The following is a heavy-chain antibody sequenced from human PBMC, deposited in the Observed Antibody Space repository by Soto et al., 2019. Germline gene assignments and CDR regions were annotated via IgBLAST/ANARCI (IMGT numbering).Heavy chain of an antibody. D-gene: IGHD7-27*01. CDR3: AKEFSLGSTVDLGY. J-gene: IGHJ4*02. V-gene: IGHV3-23*01. Sequence: EVQLLESGGDLVQPGGSLRLSCAASGFTFSLFAMSWVRQSPGKGLEWVSTISGSGGSTYYADAVKGRFTISRDNSMDTLYLQMKSLRVEDTARYYCAKEFSLGSTVDLGYWGQGSLVTVSS. CDR2: ISGSGGST. CDR1: GFTFSLFA.